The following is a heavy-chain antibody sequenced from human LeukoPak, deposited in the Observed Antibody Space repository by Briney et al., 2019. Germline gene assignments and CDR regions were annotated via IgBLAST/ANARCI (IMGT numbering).Heavy chain of an antibody. CDR3: ARIYDSSDY. D-gene: IGHD3-22*01. CDR2: ISSSGSTI. Sequence: GGSLRLSCAASGFTFSSYEMNWVRQAPGEGLEWVSYISSSGSTIYYADSVKGRFTISRDNAKNSLYLQMNSLRAEDTAVYYCARIYDSSDYWGQGTLVTVSS. V-gene: IGHV3-48*03. J-gene: IGHJ4*02. CDR1: GFTFSSYE.